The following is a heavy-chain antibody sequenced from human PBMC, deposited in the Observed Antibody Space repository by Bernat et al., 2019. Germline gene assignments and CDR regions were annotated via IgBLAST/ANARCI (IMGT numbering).Heavy chain of an antibody. CDR1: GFTFSSYG. J-gene: IGHJ3*02. Sequence: QVQLVESGGGVVQPGRSLRLSCAASGFTFSSYGMHWVRQAPGKGLEWVAVISYDGSNKYYADSVKGRFTISRDNSKNTLYLQMNSLRAEDTAVYYCAIDDACGDYVFIVHDAVDIWGQGTMVTVSS. D-gene: IGHD4-17*01. V-gene: IGHV3-30*03. CDR3: AIDDACGDYVFIVHDAVDI. CDR2: ISYDGSNK.